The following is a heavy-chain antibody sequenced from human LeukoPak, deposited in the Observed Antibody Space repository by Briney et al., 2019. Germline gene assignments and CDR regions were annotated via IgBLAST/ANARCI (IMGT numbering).Heavy chain of an antibody. V-gene: IGHV4-34*01. Sequence: SETLSLTCAVYGGSFSGYYWSWIRPPPRKGLEWSGEINHSGSTNYNPSLKSRATISVDTSKNQYSLKLSSVTAADTAVYYCARGGSGSFVFDYWGQGTLVTVSS. CDR2: INHSGST. D-gene: IGHD1-26*01. CDR3: ARGGSGSFVFDY. J-gene: IGHJ4*02. CDR1: GGSFSGYY.